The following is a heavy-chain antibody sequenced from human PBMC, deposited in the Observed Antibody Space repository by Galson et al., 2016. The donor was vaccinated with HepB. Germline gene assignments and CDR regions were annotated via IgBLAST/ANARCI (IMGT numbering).Heavy chain of an antibody. CDR1: GYTFSSHG. J-gene: IGHJ5*02. V-gene: IGHV1-18*01. D-gene: IGHD2-15*01. Sequence: SVKVSCKASGYTFSSHGIIWVRQAPGQGLEWMGWMSPDTGNANYVEKFQGRVTMTTDRPTTTAYLDLRSLRSDDTAVYYCARDVISGGKRRIDPWGQGTLVIVSS. CDR3: ARDVISGGKRRIDP. CDR2: MSPDTGNA.